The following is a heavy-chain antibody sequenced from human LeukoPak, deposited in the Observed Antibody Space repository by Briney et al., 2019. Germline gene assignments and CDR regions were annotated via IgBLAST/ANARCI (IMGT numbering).Heavy chain of an antibody. V-gene: IGHV3-30*02. CDR1: RFSFSNYG. CDR3: ATNSVYYYYYYMDV. D-gene: IGHD4-23*01. CDR2: IQNDGNRK. Sequence: GGSLRLSCAASRFSFSNYGMQWVRQAPGKGLEWVAFIQNDGNRKDYADSVKGRFTISRDNSKNTLYLQMNSLRVEDTAVYYCATNSVYYYYYYMDVWGKGTTVTISS. J-gene: IGHJ6*03.